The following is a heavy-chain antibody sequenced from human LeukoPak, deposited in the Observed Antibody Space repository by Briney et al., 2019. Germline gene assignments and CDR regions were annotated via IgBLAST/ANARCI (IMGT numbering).Heavy chain of an antibody. V-gene: IGHV3-33*05. J-gene: IGHJ4*02. CDR3: ASSWGSYRYTSYPYYFDY. CDR2: ISNDGVNT. D-gene: IGHD3-16*02. Sequence: PGGSLRLSCEASGFTFSNYGMHWVRHLPGNGLEWVSAISNDGVNTYQADSVKGRFTISRDNLRNTLFLQINSLRAEDTAVYYCASSWGSYRYTSYPYYFDYWGQGTLVTVSS. CDR1: GFTFSNYG.